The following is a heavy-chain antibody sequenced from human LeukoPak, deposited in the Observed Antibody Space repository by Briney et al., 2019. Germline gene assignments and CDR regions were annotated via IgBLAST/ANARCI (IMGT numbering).Heavy chain of an antibody. V-gene: IGHV1-8*01. CDR2: MNPNSGNT. CDR3: ARPSSSWYPPYYYYGMDV. D-gene: IGHD6-13*01. Sequence: ASVKVSCKASGYTFTSYDINWVRQATGQGLELMGWMNPNSGNTGYAQKFQGRVTMTRNTSISTAYMELSSLRSEDTAVYYCARPSSSWYPPYYYYGMDVWGQGTTVTVSS. J-gene: IGHJ6*02. CDR1: GYTFTSYD.